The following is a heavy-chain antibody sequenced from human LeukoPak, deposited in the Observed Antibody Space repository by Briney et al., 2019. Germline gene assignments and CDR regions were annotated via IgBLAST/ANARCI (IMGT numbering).Heavy chain of an antibody. J-gene: IGHJ4*02. V-gene: IGHV3-30*04. D-gene: IGHD6-6*01. CDR3: ARDGDVERQLVSDLFDY. CDR1: GFTFSSYA. CDR2: ISYDGSNK. Sequence: GGSLRLSCAASGFTFSSYAMHWVRQAPGKGLEWVAVISYDGSNKYYADSVKGRFTISRDNSKNTLYLQMNSLRAEDTAVYYCARDGDVERQLVSDLFDYWGQGTLVTVSS.